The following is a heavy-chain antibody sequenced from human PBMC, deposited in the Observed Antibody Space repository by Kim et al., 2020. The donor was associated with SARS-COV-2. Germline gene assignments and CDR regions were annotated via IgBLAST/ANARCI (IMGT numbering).Heavy chain of an antibody. CDR1: GFTFSSYW. CDR3: ARDLKEGYDFWSGYFYYDSSGYYGAGAFDI. V-gene: IGHV3-7*01. CDR2: IKQDGSEK. J-gene: IGHJ3*02. Sequence: GGSLRLSCAASGFTFSSYWMSWVRQAPGKGLEWVANIKQDGSEKYYVDSVKGRFTISRDNAKNSLYLQMNSLIAEDTAVYYCARDLKEGYDFWSGYFYYDSSGYYGAGAFDIWGQGTMVTVSS. D-gene: IGHD3-22*01.